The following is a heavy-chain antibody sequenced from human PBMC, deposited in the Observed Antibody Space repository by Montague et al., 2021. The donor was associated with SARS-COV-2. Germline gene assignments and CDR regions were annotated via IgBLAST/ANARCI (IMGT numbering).Heavy chain of an antibody. CDR2: ISYDGSNK. J-gene: IGHJ6*02. Sequence: SLRLSCAASGFTFSSYAMHWVRQAPGKGLEWVAVISYDGSNKYYADSVKGRFTISRDNSKNTLYLQMNSLRAEDTAVYYCARDKGLKRITGTHGFGYYYGMDVWGQGTKVTVSS. CDR3: ARDKGLKRITGTHGFGYYYGMDV. CDR1: GFTFSSYA. V-gene: IGHV3-30-3*01. D-gene: IGHD1-7*01.